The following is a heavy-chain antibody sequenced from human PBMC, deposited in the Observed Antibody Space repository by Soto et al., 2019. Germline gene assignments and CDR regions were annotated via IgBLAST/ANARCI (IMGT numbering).Heavy chain of an antibody. V-gene: IGHV3-23*01. CDR2: ISGSGGST. CDR1: GFTFSSYA. D-gene: IGHD3-22*01. Sequence: EVQLLESGGGLVQPGGSLRLSCAASGFTFSSYAMSWVRQAPGKGLEWVSAISGSGGSTYYADSVKGRFTISRDNSKNTLYLQMNSLRAEDTAVYYCAKFYDSSGYYYSDFDYWGQGTLVTVSS. CDR3: AKFYDSSGYYYSDFDY. J-gene: IGHJ4*02.